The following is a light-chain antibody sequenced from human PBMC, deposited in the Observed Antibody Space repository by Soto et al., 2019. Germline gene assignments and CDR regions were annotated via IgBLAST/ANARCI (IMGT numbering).Light chain of an antibody. V-gene: IGKV1-39*01. CDR1: VRMSTY. CDR2: ATS. J-gene: IGKJ1*01. CDR3: QQSYDTPRT. Sequence: DIQMSQSPSSVSASLGDGVTSXXRTSVRMSTYLNWYQQKPGKAPKLXIYATSTLQSGAPSRFSGSGVGTDFTLTISSLQPEDFATYYCQQSYDTPRTFGQGTKVDIK.